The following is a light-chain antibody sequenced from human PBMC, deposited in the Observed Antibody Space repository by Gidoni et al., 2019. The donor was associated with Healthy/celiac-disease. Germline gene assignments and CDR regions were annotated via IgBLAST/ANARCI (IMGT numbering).Light chain of an antibody. CDR2: DAS. V-gene: IGKV1-5*01. CDR3: QQYNSYWYT. J-gene: IGKJ2*01. Sequence: DIQMTQSPSTLSASVGDRVTITCRASQSISSWLAWYQQKPGKAPKLLIYDASSLESGVPSRFSGSGSGTEFTLTISSLQPDDFATYYCQQYNSYWYTFGKGTKLEIK. CDR1: QSISSW.